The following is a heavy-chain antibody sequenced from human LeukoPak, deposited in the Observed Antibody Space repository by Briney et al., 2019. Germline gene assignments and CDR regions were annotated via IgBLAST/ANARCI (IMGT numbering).Heavy chain of an antibody. CDR1: GYTFTSYY. V-gene: IGHV1-46*01. CDR3: ASGGDQHYYDSSLYFDY. CDR2: INPSRGST. D-gene: IGHD3-22*01. Sequence: ASVKVSCKASGYTFTSYYMHWVRQAPGQGLEWMGIINPSRGSTSYAQKFQGRVTMTRDTSTSTVYMELSSLRSEDTAVYYCASGGDQHYYDSSLYFDYWGQGTLVTVSS. J-gene: IGHJ4*02.